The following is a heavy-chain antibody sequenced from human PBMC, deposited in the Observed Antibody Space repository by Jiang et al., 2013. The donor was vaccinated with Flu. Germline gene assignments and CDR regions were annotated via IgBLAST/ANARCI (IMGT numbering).Heavy chain of an antibody. D-gene: IGHD2-2*01. V-gene: IGHV5-10-1*03. Sequence: EVQLVESGAEVKKPGESLRISCKGSGYSFTSYWISWVRQMPGKGLEWMGRIDPSDSYTNYSPSFQGHVTISADKSISTAYLQWSSLKASDTAMYYCASVGYCSSTSCPPVRSGYSYGPNASWGQGTWSPSPQ. CDR3: ASVGYCSSTSCPPVRSGYSYGPNAS. CDR2: IDPSDSYT. J-gene: IGHJ4*02. CDR1: GYSFTSYW.